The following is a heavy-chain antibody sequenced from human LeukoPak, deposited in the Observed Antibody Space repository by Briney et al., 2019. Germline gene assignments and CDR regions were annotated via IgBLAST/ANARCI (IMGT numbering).Heavy chain of an antibody. CDR3: AGTYYGFWSGYYPHYYYYYMDV. Sequence: SETLSLTCTVSGGSISSYYWSWIRQPPGKGLEWIGYIYYSGSTNYNPSLKSRVTISLDTSKNKFSLKLSSVTAADTAVYYCAGTYYGFWSGYYPHYYYYYMDVWGKGTTVTVSS. J-gene: IGHJ6*03. V-gene: IGHV4-59*01. CDR1: GGSISSYY. D-gene: IGHD3-3*01. CDR2: IYYSGST.